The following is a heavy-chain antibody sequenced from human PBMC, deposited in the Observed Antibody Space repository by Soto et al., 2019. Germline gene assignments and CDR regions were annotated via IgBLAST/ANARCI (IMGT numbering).Heavy chain of an antibody. CDR2: MNPNSGTT. V-gene: IGHV1-8*01. CDR3: AREGVRGMDV. J-gene: IGHJ6*02. Sequence: QVQLVQSGAEVKKPGASVKVSCKASGSTCTSYDINWVRQATGQGLEWMGWMNPNSGTTGYAQKFPGRVTMTRNTYICTADMELSSRRSEDTVVYDCAREGVRGMDVWGQGTTVTVSS. CDR1: GSTCTSYD. D-gene: IGHD3-16*01.